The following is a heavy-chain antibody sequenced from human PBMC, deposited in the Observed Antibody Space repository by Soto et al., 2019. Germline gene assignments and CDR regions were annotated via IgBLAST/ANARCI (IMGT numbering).Heavy chain of an antibody. Sequence: ASVKVSCKASGGTFSSYAISWVRQAPGQGLEWMGGIIPIFGTANYAQKFQGRVTITADESTSTAYMELSSLRPQDTAVYYCARDSGLRSGSYYYSYRMDVWGQGTTVTVSS. D-gene: IGHD3-16*01. CDR2: IIPIFGTA. J-gene: IGHJ6*02. CDR3: ARDSGLRSGSYYYSYRMDV. CDR1: GGTFSSYA. V-gene: IGHV1-69*13.